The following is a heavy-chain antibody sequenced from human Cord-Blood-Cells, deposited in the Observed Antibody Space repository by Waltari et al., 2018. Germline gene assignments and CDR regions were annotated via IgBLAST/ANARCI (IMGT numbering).Heavy chain of an antibody. V-gene: IGHV1-3*01. CDR3: ARASGYYDGYFDL. Sequence: QVQLVQSGAEVKKPGASVKVSCKASGYTFTSYAMHWVRQAPGQRLEWMGWINAGNGNTKYSQKFQGRVTITRDTSASTAYMELSSLRSEDTAVYYCARASGYYDGYFDLWGRGTLVTVSS. J-gene: IGHJ2*01. CDR1: GYTFTSYA. D-gene: IGHD3-22*01. CDR2: INAGNGNT.